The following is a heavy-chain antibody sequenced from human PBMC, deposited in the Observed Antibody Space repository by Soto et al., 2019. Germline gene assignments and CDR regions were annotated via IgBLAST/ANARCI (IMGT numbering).Heavy chain of an antibody. CDR1: GFSFSSCE. CDR3: ASKIVTPGYHYYDY. Sequence: GSLRLSCAASGFSFSSCEMSWVRQAPGKGLEWVSYISGSGTSTQYSDSVKGRFTISRDNAKNSLHLQMNSLGAEDTAVYYCASKIVTPGYHYYDYWGQGTLVTVSS. V-gene: IGHV3-48*03. J-gene: IGHJ4*02. D-gene: IGHD3-9*01. CDR2: ISGSGTST.